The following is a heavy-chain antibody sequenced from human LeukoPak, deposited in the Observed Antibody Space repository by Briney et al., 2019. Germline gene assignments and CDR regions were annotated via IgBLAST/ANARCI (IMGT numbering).Heavy chain of an antibody. CDR3: ARGPLGYSYGYDAFDI. CDR2: ISSSGSTI. J-gene: IGHJ3*02. D-gene: IGHD5-18*01. V-gene: IGHV3-11*04. Sequence: GGSLRLSCAASGFTFSDYYMSWIRQAPGKGLEWVSYISSSGSTIYYADSVKGRFTISRDNAKNTLYLQMNSLRAEDTAVYYCARGPLGYSYGYDAFDIWGQGTMVTVSS. CDR1: GFTFSDYY.